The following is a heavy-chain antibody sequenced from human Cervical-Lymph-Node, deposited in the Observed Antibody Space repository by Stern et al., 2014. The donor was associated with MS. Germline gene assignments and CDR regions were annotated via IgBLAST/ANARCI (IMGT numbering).Heavy chain of an antibody. CDR1: GGPIRSGGYS. J-gene: IGHJ4*02. V-gene: IGHV4-30-2*01. CDR2: SWLSGRT. CDR3: ARFDNTSGYYSAFDS. Sequence: QLQLQESGSGLVKHSQTLSLTCAVSGGPIRSGGYSWSWIRQPPGKGLEWIGYSWLSGRTFYTPSLKSRVPMSIDKSKNQFSLKLTSVTAADTAVYYCARFDNTSGYYSAFDSWGQGTLVTVSS. D-gene: IGHD2-15*01.